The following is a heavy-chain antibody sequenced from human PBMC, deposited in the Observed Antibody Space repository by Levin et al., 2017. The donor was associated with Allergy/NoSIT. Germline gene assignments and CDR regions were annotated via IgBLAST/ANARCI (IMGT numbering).Heavy chain of an antibody. CDR1: GFSLSNSRVG. CDR3: ARTTLGLCSTTKCSYFDY. Sequence: SGPTLVKPTQTLTLTCDFSGFSLSNSRVGVGWIRPPPGKALEWLAVIYWDDDKRYSPSLENRRTITKDTSKNQVGLTMTHMDPLDTATYYCARTTLGLCSTTKCSYFDYWGQGTLVTVSS. D-gene: IGHD2-2*01. CDR2: IYWDDDK. J-gene: IGHJ4*02. V-gene: IGHV2-5*02.